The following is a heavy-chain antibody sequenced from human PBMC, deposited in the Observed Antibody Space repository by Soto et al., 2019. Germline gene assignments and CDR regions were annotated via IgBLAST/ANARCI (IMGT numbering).Heavy chain of an antibody. CDR2: TYYNGNA. CDR1: VGSIDRSNYY. J-gene: IGHJ4*02. D-gene: IGHD3-10*01. CDR3: ARHFVAVVIKGWGY. Sequence: SETLSLTCNVSVGSIDRSNYYWDWLRQPPGKGLEWIGTTYYNGNAYYNPSLKSRVSMSVDTSKNQFSLKLVSVTAADTAVYYCARHFVAVVIKGWGYWGQGTLVTVSS. V-gene: IGHV4-39*01.